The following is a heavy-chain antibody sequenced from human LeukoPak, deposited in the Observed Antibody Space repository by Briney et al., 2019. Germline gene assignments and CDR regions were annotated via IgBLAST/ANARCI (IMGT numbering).Heavy chain of an antibody. CDR1: GGSISSYY. Sequence: SETLSLTCTVSGGSISSYYWSWIRQPPGKGLEWIGYIYYSGSTNYNPSLKSRVTISVDTSKNQFSLKLSSVTAADTAVYYCARDQGTGIPDAFDIRGQGTMVTVSS. J-gene: IGHJ3*02. V-gene: IGHV4-59*01. D-gene: IGHD1-1*01. CDR2: IYYSGST. CDR3: ARDQGTGIPDAFDI.